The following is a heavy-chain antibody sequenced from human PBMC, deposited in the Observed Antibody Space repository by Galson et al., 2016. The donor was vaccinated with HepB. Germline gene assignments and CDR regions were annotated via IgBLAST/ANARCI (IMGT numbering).Heavy chain of an antibody. D-gene: IGHD3-16*01. Sequence: SLRLSCAASGFSFSRYWMSWVRQAPGKGLQYVATISTNGDEQYYVDSVRGRFTISRDNAKNSLSLQINSLRAEDTAVYFCASNIWGWGQGTLVTVSS. CDR1: GFSFSRYW. J-gene: IGHJ1*01. CDR3: ASNIWG. V-gene: IGHV3-7*03. CDR2: ISTNGDEQ.